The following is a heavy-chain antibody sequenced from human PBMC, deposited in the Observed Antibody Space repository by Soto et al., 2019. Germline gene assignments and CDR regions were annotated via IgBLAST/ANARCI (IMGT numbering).Heavy chain of an antibody. CDR3: TKGSEAYYHYYGMDV. Sequence: GGSLRLSFAASGFTFSGYWLHWVRQAPGKGLVCDPHISYDGTETTYEDSVNGPSAISSNNPKRKLYLQMNSVTAKYTGVYYCTKGSEAYYHYYGMDVWGQGTTVTVSS. V-gene: IGHV3-74*01. J-gene: IGHJ6*02. CDR2: ISYDGTET. CDR1: GFTFSGYW.